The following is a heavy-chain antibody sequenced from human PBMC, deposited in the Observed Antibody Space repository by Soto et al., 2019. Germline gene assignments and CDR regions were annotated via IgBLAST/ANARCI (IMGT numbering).Heavy chain of an antibody. J-gene: IGHJ4*02. D-gene: IGHD3-3*01. V-gene: IGHV1-24*01. CDR3: ATYPLSTIFGVVIFFDY. CDR1: GYTLTGLS. Sequence: GASVKVSCKVSGYTLTGLSMHWVRQAPGKGLEWMGGFDPEDGETIYAQKFQGRVTMTEDTSTDTAYMELSSLRSEDTAVYYCATYPLSTIFGVVIFFDYWGQGTLVTVSS. CDR2: FDPEDGET.